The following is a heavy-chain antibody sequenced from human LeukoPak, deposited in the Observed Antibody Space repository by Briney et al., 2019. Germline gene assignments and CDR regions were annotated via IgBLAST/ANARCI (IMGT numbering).Heavy chain of an antibody. J-gene: IGHJ4*02. V-gene: IGHV4-39*01. Sequence: NASETLSLTCTVSGGSISSLTYYWGWIRQPPGKGLEWIASIYYGGTTYYSPSLKSRVTISVNRSNNQFSLRLSSVTAADTAVYFCAGYSSGWSSGGGYWGQGTLVTVSS. D-gene: IGHD6-19*01. CDR3: AGYSSGWSSGGGY. CDR2: IYYGGTT. CDR1: GGSISSLTYY.